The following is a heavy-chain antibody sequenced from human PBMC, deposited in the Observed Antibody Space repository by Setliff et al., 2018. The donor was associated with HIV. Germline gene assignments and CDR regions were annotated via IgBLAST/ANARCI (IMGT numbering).Heavy chain of an antibody. J-gene: IGHJ4*02. CDR2: INAGNGNT. CDR1: GYTFTSYA. CDR3: AREMFMYTSSEGFPFDF. V-gene: IGHV1-3*01. Sequence: ASVKVSCKASGYTFTSYAMHWVRQAPGQRLEWMGWINAGNGNTKYSQKFQGRVTITRDISASTAYMELSSLGSEDTAVYYCAREMFMYTSSEGFPFDFWGQGTLVTVSS. D-gene: IGHD3-10*02.